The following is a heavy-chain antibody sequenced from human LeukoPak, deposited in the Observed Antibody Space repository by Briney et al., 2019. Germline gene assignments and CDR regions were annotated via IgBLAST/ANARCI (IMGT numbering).Heavy chain of an antibody. J-gene: IGHJ4*02. V-gene: IGHV4-39*01. Sequence: SETLSLTCTVSGGSISSYYWGWIRQPPGKGLEWIGSIYYSGSTYYNPSLKSRVTISVDTSKNQFSLKLSSVTAADTAVYYCARRIIVGATQRFDYWGQGTLVTVSS. CDR2: IYYSGST. CDR1: GGSISSYY. CDR3: ARRIIVGATQRFDY. D-gene: IGHD1-26*01.